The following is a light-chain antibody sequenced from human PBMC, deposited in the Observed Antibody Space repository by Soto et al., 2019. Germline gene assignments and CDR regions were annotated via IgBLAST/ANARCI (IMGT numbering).Light chain of an antibody. J-gene: IGKJ1*01. V-gene: IGKV3-15*01. Sequence: EIVMTQSPVTLSVSPGERVTLSCRASQSVSSNLAWYQQKPGQAPSLLIYGAFIMATGIPARFSGTGSGTEFTLTISSLQSEDFALYYCQQYNDWPLTFGQGTKVDI. CDR2: GAF. CDR3: QQYNDWPLT. CDR1: QSVSSN.